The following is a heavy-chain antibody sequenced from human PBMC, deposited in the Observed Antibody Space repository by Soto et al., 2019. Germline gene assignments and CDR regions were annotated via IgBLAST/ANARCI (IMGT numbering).Heavy chain of an antibody. CDR2: IYYSGST. D-gene: IGHD6-6*01. Sequence: SETLSLTCTVSGGSISSGDYYWSWIRQPPGKGLEWIGYIYYSGSTYYNPSLKSRVTISVDTSKNQFSLKLSSVTAADTAVYYCARSLSYSSSSGYYYALDVWGQGTTVTVSS. V-gene: IGHV4-30-4*01. J-gene: IGHJ6*02. CDR3: ARSLSYSSSSGYYYALDV. CDR1: GGSISSGDYY.